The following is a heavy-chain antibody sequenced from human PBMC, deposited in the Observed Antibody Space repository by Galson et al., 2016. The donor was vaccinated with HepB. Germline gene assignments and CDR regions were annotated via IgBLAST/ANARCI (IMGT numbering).Heavy chain of an antibody. V-gene: IGHV2-70*13. CDR2: IDWDDNK. Sequence: PALVKPPQTLTLTCTFSGFSLSTRGTCVSWIRQPPGKALEWLALIDWDDNKYNSTSLKTRLTISKGTSENQVVLRMTDMDPVDTGTYFWARSTSVASFGYWDQGILVSVSS. D-gene: IGHD1-1*01. CDR1: GFSLSTRGTC. J-gene: IGHJ4*02. CDR3: ARSTSVASFGY.